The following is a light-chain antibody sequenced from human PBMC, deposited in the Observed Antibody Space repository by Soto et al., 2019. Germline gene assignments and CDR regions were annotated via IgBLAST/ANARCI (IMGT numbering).Light chain of an antibody. CDR2: GAS. CDR1: QSISRY. J-gene: IGKJ1*01. V-gene: IGKV3-20*01. CDR3: QQYGSSPPT. Sequence: IVLTQSPGTLSLSPGERTTLSCRASQSISRYLAWYQQKPGQGPRLLIYGASSRATGTPDRFSGSGSGTDSTLTINRLEPEDVALYYCQQYGSSPPTLGQGTKVDIK.